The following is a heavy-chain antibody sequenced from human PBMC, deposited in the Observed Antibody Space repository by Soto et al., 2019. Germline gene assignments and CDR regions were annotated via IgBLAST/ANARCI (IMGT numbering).Heavy chain of an antibody. CDR2: IWLDGSNE. D-gene: IGHD4-17*01. CDR3: ASPRTTVVTPLDAFDI. Sequence: QAQLVESGGGVVQPGRSLRLSCAASGFTFSNYGMHWVRQAPGKGLEWVALIWLDGSNENYADFVKGRFTISRDNFKNTLYLQMNSLRAEDTAVYYCASPRTTVVTPLDAFDIWGQGTMVTVSS. V-gene: IGHV3-33*01. J-gene: IGHJ3*02. CDR1: GFTFSNYG.